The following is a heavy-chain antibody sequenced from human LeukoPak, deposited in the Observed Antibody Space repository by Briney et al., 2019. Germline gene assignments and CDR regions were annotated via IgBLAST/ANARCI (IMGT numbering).Heavy chain of an antibody. CDR2: ISAYNGNT. J-gene: IGHJ6*02. D-gene: IGHD6-13*01. CDR1: GYTFTSYG. Sequence: ASVKVSCKASGYTFTSYGISWVRQAPGQGLEWMGWISAYNGNTNYAQKLQGRVTMTTDTSTSTAYMELGSLRSDDTAVYYCARAASSSWYSPNYYYYYGMDVWGQGTTVTVSS. V-gene: IGHV1-18*01. CDR3: ARAASSSWYSPNYYYYYGMDV.